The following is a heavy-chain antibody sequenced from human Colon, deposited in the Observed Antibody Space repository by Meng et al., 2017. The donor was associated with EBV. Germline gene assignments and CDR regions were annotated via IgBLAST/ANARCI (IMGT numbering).Heavy chain of an antibody. Sequence: QVQCADAGPALVRPSGLPALTSGFTGDSISNNNGWAGVRQPPGKGLEWIGEIRHRGSSAYNPCLKSRVSMSIDKSKHQFSLKLTAVTAVDTAAYHCLRGAGGEEWGQGTLVTVSS. D-gene: IGHD2-21*01. V-gene: IGHV4-4*02. J-gene: IGHJ1*01. CDR3: LRGAGGEE. CDR1: GDSISNNNG. CDR2: IRHRGSS.